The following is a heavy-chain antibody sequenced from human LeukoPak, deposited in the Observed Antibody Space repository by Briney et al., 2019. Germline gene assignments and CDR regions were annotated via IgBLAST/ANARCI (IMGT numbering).Heavy chain of an antibody. D-gene: IGHD1-1*01. CDR2: ISGSGGSI. CDR1: GFNFSNFA. Sequence: GGSLRLSCAGSGFNFSNFAMNWVRQTPEKGLEWVSFISGSGGSIHYGGSVKGRFTISRDNSKNMVYLQMNSLRAEDTAVYYCARGTPPTLNYWGQGTLVTVSS. J-gene: IGHJ4*02. V-gene: IGHV3-23*01. CDR3: ARGTPPTLNY.